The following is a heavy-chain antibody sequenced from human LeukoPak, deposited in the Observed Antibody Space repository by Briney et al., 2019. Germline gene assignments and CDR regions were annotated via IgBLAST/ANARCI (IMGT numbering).Heavy chain of an antibody. V-gene: IGHV1-2*02. J-gene: IGHJ4*02. CDR1: GYTFTGYY. Sequence: ASVKVSCKVSGYTFTGYYMHWVRQAPGQGLEWMGWINPNSGGTNYAQKFQGRVTMTRDTSISTAYMELSRLRSDDTAVYYCARTSNWNYVSFDYWGQGTLVTVSS. D-gene: IGHD1-7*01. CDR3: ARTSNWNYVSFDY. CDR2: INPNSGGT.